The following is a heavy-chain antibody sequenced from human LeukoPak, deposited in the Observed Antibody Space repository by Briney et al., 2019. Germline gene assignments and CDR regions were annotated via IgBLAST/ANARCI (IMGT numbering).Heavy chain of an antibody. Sequence: ASVKVSCKASGYTFTSYYMHWVRQAPGQGLEWMGIINPSGGSTNYAQKFQGRVTMTRDTSTSTVYMELSSLRSEDTAVYYCAREGLLLWFGELLDYYYGMDVWGKGTTVTVSS. CDR1: GYTFTSYY. V-gene: IGHV1-46*01. J-gene: IGHJ6*04. D-gene: IGHD3-10*01. CDR3: AREGLLLWFGELLDYYYGMDV. CDR2: INPSGGST.